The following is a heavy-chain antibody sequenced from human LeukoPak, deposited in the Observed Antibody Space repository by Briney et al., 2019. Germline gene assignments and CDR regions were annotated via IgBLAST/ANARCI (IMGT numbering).Heavy chain of an antibody. CDR1: GFTFSDYY. CDR2: ISSSGSTI. D-gene: IGHD3-22*01. CDR3: ARDALYYYDSSGYSNWFDP. J-gene: IGHJ5*02. Sequence: GGSLRLSCAASGFTFSDYYMSWIRQAPGKGLEWVSYISSSGSTIYYADSVKGRFTISRDNAKNSLYLQMNSLRAEDTAVYYCARDALYYYDSSGYSNWFDPWGQGTLVTVSS. V-gene: IGHV3-11*01.